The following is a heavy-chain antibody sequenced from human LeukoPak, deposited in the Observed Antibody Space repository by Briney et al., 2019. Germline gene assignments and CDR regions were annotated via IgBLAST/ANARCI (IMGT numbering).Heavy chain of an antibody. CDR2: ISTSSSYI. D-gene: IGHD3-3*01. J-gene: IGHJ3*02. Sequence: GGSLRLSCAASEFSVGSNYMTWVRQAPGKGLEWVSSISTSSSYIYYADSVKGRFTISRDNAKKSLYLQMNSLRAEDTAVYYCARGDPDISFGVAGEAFDIWGQGTMVTVSS. V-gene: IGHV3-21*01. CDR1: EFSVGSNY. CDR3: ARGDPDISFGVAGEAFDI.